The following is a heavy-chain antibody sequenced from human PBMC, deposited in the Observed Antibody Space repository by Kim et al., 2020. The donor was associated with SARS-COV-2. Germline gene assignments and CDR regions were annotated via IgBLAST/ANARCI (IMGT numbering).Heavy chain of an antibody. CDR3: AVYYYDSSGYYLENYFDY. Sequence: SVKVSCKASGGTFSSYAISWVRQAPGQGLEWMGGIIPIFGTANYAQKFQGRVTITADESTSTAYMELSSLRSEDTAVYYCAVYYYDSSGYYLENYFDYWGQGTLVTVSS. CDR2: IIPIFGTA. J-gene: IGHJ4*02. CDR1: GGTFSSYA. V-gene: IGHV1-69*13. D-gene: IGHD3-22*01.